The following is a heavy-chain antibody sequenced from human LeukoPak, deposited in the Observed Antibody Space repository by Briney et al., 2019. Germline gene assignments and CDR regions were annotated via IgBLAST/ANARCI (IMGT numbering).Heavy chain of an antibody. Sequence: GASLKISCKGSGHSFINYWIAWVRQMPGKGLEWMGIIYPGDSDTRYSPSFQGQVTISVDKSISTAYLQWRNLKASDTAMYYCARLSDSGSNSFFDYWGQGTLVTVSS. V-gene: IGHV5-51*01. J-gene: IGHJ4*02. D-gene: IGHD6-19*01. CDR3: ARLSDSGSNSFFDY. CDR2: IYPGDSDT. CDR1: GHSFINYW.